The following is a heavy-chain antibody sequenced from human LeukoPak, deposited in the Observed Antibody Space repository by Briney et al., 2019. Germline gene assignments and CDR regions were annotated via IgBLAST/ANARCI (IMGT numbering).Heavy chain of an antibody. D-gene: IGHD2-15*01. CDR2: INPNSGGT. J-gene: IGHJ4*02. CDR3: ARDLIGGRPFDY. CDR1: GYTFTGYY. Sequence: ASVKVSCKASGYTFTGYYMHWVRQAPGQGLEWTGWINPNSGGTNYAQKFQGRVTMTRDTSISTAYMELSRLRSDDTAVYYCARDLIGGRPFDYWGQGTLVTVSS. V-gene: IGHV1-2*02.